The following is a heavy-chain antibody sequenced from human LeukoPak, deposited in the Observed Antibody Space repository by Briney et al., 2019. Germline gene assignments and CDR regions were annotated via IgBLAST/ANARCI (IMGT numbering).Heavy chain of an antibody. D-gene: IGHD3-10*01. J-gene: IGHJ6*03. Sequence: SPETLSLTCTVSGGSISSYYWSWIRQPPGEGLEWIGYIYYSGSTNYNPSLKSRVTISVDTSKNQFSLKLSSVTAADTAVYYCARLWFGEVPPLYYYYYMDVWGKGTTVTVSS. CDR1: GGSISSYY. CDR3: ARLWFGEVPPLYYYYYMDV. CDR2: IYYSGST. V-gene: IGHV4-59*01.